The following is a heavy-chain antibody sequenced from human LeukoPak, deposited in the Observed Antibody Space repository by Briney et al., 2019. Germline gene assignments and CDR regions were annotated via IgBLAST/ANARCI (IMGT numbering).Heavy chain of an antibody. CDR1: GYTFTGYY. CDR2: INPNSGGT. J-gene: IGHJ4*02. CDR3: ARVGYYYDSSGYYGY. V-gene: IGHV1-2*02. D-gene: IGHD3-22*01. Sequence: VASVKVSCKASGYTFTGYYMHWVRRAPGQGLEWMGWINPNSGGTNYAQKFQGRVTMTRDTSISTAYMELSRLRSDDTAVYYCARVGYYYDSSGYYGYWGQGTLVTVSS.